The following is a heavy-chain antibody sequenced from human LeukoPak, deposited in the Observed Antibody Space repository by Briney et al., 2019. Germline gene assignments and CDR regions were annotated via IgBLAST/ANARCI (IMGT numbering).Heavy chain of an antibody. J-gene: IGHJ3*02. CDR2: IYHSGNT. V-gene: IGHV4-38-2*01. CDR3: ARPQTTYYDILTGHHDAFDI. CDR1: GYSISSGYY. D-gene: IGHD3-9*01. Sequence: SETLSLTCAVSGYSISSGYYWGWIRQPPGKGLEWIGTIYHSGNTSYNPSLKSRVAISVDTSKNQFSLKLSSVTAADTAVYYCARPQTTYYDILTGHHDAFDIWGQGTMVTVSS.